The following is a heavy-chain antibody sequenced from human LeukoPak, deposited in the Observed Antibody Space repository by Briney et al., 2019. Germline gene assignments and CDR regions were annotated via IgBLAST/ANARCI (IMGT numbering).Heavy chain of an antibody. CDR2: IYYSGST. Sequence: SETLSLTCTVSGGSISSYYWSWIRQPPGKGLEWIGYIYYSGSTNYNPSLKSRVTISVDTSKNQFSLKLSSVTAADTAVYYCARGQKEGIALGFDPWGQGTRVTVSS. V-gene: IGHV4-59*01. CDR1: GGSISSYY. D-gene: IGHD6-19*01. J-gene: IGHJ5*02. CDR3: ARGQKEGIALGFDP.